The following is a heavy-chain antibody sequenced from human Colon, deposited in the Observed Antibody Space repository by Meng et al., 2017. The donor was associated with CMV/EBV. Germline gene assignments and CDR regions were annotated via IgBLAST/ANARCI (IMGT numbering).Heavy chain of an antibody. J-gene: IGHJ6*02. Sequence: SVKVSCKAFGGTFSSYAISWVRQAPGQGLEWMGGIIPILGIANYAQKFQGRVTITADKSTSKAYMELSSLRSEDTAVYYCARVPVVVPAATNYGMDVWGQGTTVTVSS. CDR2: IIPILGIA. CDR1: GGTFSSYA. CDR3: ARVPVVVPAATNYGMDV. D-gene: IGHD2-2*01. V-gene: IGHV1-69*10.